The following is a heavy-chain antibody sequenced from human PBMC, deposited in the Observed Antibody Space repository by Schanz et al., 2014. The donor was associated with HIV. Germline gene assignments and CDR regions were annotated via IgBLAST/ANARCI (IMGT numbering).Heavy chain of an antibody. J-gene: IGHJ3*02. Sequence: QEHLVESGGRAVQPGRSLRLSCVASGFIFSYYGMHWVRQAPGKGLEWVAVIWYDGSNKYYADSVKGRFTISRDNSKNTLFLQMNSLRAEDTAVYYCARGEMVRGVVKQHVFQIWGQGTMVTVSS. V-gene: IGHV3-33*01. CDR2: IWYDGSNK. CDR3: ARGEMVRGVVKQHVFQI. D-gene: IGHD3-10*01. CDR1: GFIFSYYG.